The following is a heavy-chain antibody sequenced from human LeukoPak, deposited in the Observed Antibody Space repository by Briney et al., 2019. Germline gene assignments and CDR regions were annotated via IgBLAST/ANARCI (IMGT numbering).Heavy chain of an antibody. V-gene: IGHV3-21*01. D-gene: IGHD2-15*01. Sequence: GGSLRLSCTASGFTFSTYSMNWDRQAPGKGLEWVSSISSSNSYIFYADSVKGRFTISRDNAKNSLYLQMNSLRVEDTAVYYCARTRGYCSGGSCSQVAFDIWGQGTMVTVSS. CDR1: GFTFSTYS. J-gene: IGHJ3*02. CDR2: ISSSNSYI. CDR3: ARTRGYCSGGSCSQVAFDI.